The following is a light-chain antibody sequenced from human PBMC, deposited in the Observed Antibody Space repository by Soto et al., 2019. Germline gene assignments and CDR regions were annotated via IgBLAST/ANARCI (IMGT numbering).Light chain of an antibody. CDR3: QQGDSIPIT. V-gene: IGKV1-12*01. J-gene: IGKJ5*01. CDR2: AAS. Sequence: DIQMTQSPSSVSASVGDRVTITSRASQSISNWLAWYQQKPGTVPKLLIFAASFLQSGVPSTFSGSGAGTEFTLTISILHPENFGTHYCQQGDSIPITFGQGTRLEIK. CDR1: QSISNW.